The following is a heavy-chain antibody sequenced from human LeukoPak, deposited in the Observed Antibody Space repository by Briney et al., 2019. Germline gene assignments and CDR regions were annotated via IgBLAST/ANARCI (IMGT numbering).Heavy chain of an antibody. D-gene: IGHD2-2*01. CDR1: GGSISSYY. CDR2: IYYSGST. V-gene: IGHV4-59*12. J-gene: IGHJ4*02. CDR3: ARLAIVVVPAAMLYYFDY. Sequence: PSETLSLTCTVSGGSISSYYWSWIRQPPGKGLEWIGYIYYSGSTNYNPSLKSRVTISVDTSKNQFSLKLSSVTAADTAVYYCARLAIVVVPAAMLYYFDYWGQGTLVTVSS.